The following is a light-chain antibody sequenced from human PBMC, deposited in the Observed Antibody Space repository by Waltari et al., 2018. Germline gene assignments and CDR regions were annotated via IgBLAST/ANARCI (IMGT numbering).Light chain of an antibody. CDR3: QQYVSSSMFS. CDR2: KIL. CDR1: QTITTS. J-gene: IGKJ2*03. Sequence: DIQLTQSPSTLSASVGDRVTITCRASQTITTSLAWFQQKPGNPPKLLIYKILTLARGVPSRFSGSGSGTEFTLTITSLQPDDSATYYCQQYVSSSMFSFGQGTKLEIK. V-gene: IGKV1-5*03.